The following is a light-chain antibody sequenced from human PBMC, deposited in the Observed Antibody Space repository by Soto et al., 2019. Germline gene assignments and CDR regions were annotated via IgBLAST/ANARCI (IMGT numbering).Light chain of an antibody. V-gene: IGKV1-33*01. Sequence: DIQMTQSPSSLSASVGDRVTITCQASQDITSYLNWYPHNPGKAPKLLIYDASILEAGVPSRFSGSGSGTDFTFTISSLQPEDVATYYCQHCDYLPIFGPGTTVDFK. CDR1: QDITSY. CDR2: DAS. J-gene: IGKJ3*01. CDR3: QHCDYLPI.